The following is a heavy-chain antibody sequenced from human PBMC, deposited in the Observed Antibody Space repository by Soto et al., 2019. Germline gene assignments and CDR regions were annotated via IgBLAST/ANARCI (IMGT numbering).Heavy chain of an antibody. J-gene: IGHJ4*02. V-gene: IGHV3-23*01. Sequence: EVQLLESGGGLVQPGGSLRLSCAASGFTFSSYAMSWVRQAPGKGLEWVSAISGSGGSTYYADSGKGRLTISRDNSKNTLYLQMNSLRAEDTAVYYCAKDSKGITMIVVVITTTYFDYWGQGTLVTVSS. D-gene: IGHD3-22*01. CDR2: ISGSGGST. CDR1: GFTFSSYA. CDR3: AKDSKGITMIVVVITTTYFDY.